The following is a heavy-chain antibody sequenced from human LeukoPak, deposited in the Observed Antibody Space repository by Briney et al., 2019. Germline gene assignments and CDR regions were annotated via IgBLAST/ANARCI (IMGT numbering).Heavy chain of an antibody. Sequence: GGSLRLSCAASGFTFSSYSMSWVRQAPGKGLEWVSDISGGGGSTYYADSVKGRFTISRDNSKNTLYLQMNSLRAEDTAVYYCAIDPIYGDSPFHYWGQGTLVTVSS. J-gene: IGHJ4*02. CDR3: AIDPIYGDSPFHY. V-gene: IGHV3-23*01. CDR2: ISGGGGST. D-gene: IGHD4-17*01. CDR1: GFTFSSYS.